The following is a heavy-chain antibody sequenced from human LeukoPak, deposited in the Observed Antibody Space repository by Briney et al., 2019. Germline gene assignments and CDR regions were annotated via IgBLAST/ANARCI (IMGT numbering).Heavy chain of an antibody. V-gene: IGHV3-15*01. D-gene: IGHD1-26*01. Sequence: GRSLRLSCAVSRFTLSNAWMSWVRQAPGKGLEWVGRIKSKTDGGTTDYAAPVKGRFTISRDDSKNTLYLQMNSLKTEDTAVYYCTTDFGSYYSEAFDYWGQGTLVTVSS. CDR1: RFTLSNAW. J-gene: IGHJ4*02. CDR3: TTDFGSYYSEAFDY. CDR2: IKSKTDGGTT.